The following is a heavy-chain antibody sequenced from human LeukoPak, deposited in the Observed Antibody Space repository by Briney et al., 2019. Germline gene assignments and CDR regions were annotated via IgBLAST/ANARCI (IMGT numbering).Heavy chain of an antibody. CDR1: GFTFDDYA. J-gene: IGHJ4*02. V-gene: IGHV3-9*01. D-gene: IGHD3-22*01. CDR2: ISWNSGSI. CDR3: AKGGVEGYYDSSGSFDY. Sequence: GGSLRLSCAASGFTFDDYAMHWVRQAPGKGLEWVSGISWNSGSIGYADSVKGRFTISRDNAKNSLYLQINSLRAEDTALYYCAKGGVEGYYDSSGSFDYWGQGTLVTVSS.